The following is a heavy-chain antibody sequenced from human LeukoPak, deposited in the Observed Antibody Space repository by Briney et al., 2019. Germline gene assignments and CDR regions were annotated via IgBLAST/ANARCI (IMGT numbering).Heavy chain of an antibody. CDR2: ISGSSKTI. J-gene: IGHJ4*02. CDR1: GFSFSTYG. D-gene: IGHD3-22*01. V-gene: IGHV3-48*02. Sequence: QAGGSLRLSCAASGFSFSTYGMNWVRQAPGKGLEWVSYISGSSKTIYYADSVKGRFSISRDNAKNSLYLQMNSLRDEDTAMYYCARDYRYYDSSGYYSFDYWGQGTLVTVSS. CDR3: ARDYRYYDSSGYYSFDY.